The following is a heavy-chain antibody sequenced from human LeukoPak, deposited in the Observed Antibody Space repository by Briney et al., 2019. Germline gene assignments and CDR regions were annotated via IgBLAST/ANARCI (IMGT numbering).Heavy chain of an antibody. D-gene: IGHD6-19*01. CDR3: ARDDPRGQWLVPYYYYYGMDV. CDR1: GYTFTSYY. Sequence: SVKVSCKASGYTFTSYYMHWVRQAPGQGLEWMGGIIPIFGTANYAQKFQGRVTITADESTSTAYMELSSLRSEDTAVYYRARDDPRGQWLVPYYYYYGMDVWGQGTTVTVSS. J-gene: IGHJ6*02. CDR2: IIPIFGTA. V-gene: IGHV1-69*13.